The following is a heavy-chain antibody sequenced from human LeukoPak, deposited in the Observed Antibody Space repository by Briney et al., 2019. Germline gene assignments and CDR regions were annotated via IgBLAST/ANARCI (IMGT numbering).Heavy chain of an antibody. CDR1: GGSISSYY. Sequence: SETLSLTCTVSGGSISSYYWSWIRQPPGKGLEWIGYIYYSGSTNYNPSLKSRVAISVDASKNQISLTLTSVTAADTAVYFCARVVPTTKGGSFDPWGQGILVTVSS. J-gene: IGHJ5*02. CDR3: ARVVPTTKGGSFDP. D-gene: IGHD1-26*01. CDR2: IYYSGST. V-gene: IGHV4-59*08.